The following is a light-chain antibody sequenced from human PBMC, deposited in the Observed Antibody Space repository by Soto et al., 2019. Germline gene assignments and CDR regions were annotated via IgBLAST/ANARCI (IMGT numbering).Light chain of an antibody. CDR2: EVS. V-gene: IGLV2-14*01. J-gene: IGLJ1*01. CDR3: NSYTTRSTV. Sequence: QSALTQPASVSGSPGQSITISCTGTSSDAGDYKYVSWYQQHPGKAPKLMIYEVSNRPSGVSNRFSGSKSGNTASLTISGLQAEDEADYYCNSYTTRSTVFGTGTKVTVL. CDR1: SSDAGDYKY.